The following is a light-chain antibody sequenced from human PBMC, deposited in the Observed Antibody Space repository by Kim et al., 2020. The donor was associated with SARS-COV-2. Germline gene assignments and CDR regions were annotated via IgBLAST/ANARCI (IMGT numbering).Light chain of an antibody. CDR1: SSDVGGYNY. CDR3: CSYAGSYTLV. J-gene: IGLJ2*01. V-gene: IGLV2-11*01. Sequence: QSVTLSCTGTSSDVGGYNYVSWYQQHPGKAPKLMIYDVSKRPSGVPDRFSGSKSGNTASLTISGLQAEDEADYYCCSYAGSYTLVFGGGTKLTVL. CDR2: DVS.